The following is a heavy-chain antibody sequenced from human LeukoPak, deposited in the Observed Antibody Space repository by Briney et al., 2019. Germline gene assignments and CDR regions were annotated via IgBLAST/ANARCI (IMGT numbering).Heavy chain of an antibody. D-gene: IGHD3/OR15-3a*01. CDR2: IYYTGNT. Sequence: SETLSLTCTVSGISISSSNSYWGWIRQPPGKGLEWIGSIYYTGNTYYNASLRSRVTISIDTSKNQISLRLTSVTAADTAMYYCARQTGSGLFTLPGGQGTLVTVSS. V-gene: IGHV4-39*01. CDR3: ARQTGSGLFTLP. CDR1: GISISSSNSY. J-gene: IGHJ4*02.